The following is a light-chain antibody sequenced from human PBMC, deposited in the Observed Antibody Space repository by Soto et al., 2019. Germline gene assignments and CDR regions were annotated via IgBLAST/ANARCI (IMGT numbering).Light chain of an antibody. Sequence: QSVLTQPRSVSGSPGQSVTISCTGTNSDVGHYNYVSWYQQHPGKAPKLIIFEVNNRPSGVSDRFSGSRSANTASLTISGLQAQDEADYYCSSYSSNNILSYVFGTGTKLTVL. V-gene: IGLV2-14*03. J-gene: IGLJ1*01. CDR3: SSYSSNNILSYV. CDR1: NSDVGHYNY. CDR2: EVN.